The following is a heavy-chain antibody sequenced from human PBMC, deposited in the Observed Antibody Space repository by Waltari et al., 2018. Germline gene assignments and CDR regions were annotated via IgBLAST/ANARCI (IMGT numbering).Heavy chain of an antibody. D-gene: IGHD7-27*01. Sequence: EVQLLESGGGLVQPGGSLRLSCAASGFTFSKYAMSWVRQAPGEGLEWVSAITASAGSTYYADSVEGRFTISRDNSKSTVYLQMSSLRAEDTAVYYCAKLQYNTGGALDLWG. CDR1: GFTFSKYA. CDR3: AKLQYNTGGALDL. J-gene: IGHJ3*01. CDR2: ITASAGST. V-gene: IGHV3-23*01.